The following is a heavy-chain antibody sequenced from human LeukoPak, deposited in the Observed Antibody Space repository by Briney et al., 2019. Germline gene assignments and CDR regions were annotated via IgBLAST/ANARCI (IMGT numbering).Heavy chain of an antibody. CDR3: ATGLWFGKYLDV. CDR1: GYTFTSYY. CDR2: VNPSGGST. J-gene: IGHJ6*04. V-gene: IGHV1-46*01. Sequence: ASVKVSCKASGYTFTSYYMHWVRQAPGQGLEWMGMVNPSGGSTTYAQKFQGRVTMTRDTSTSTVYMELSSLRSEDTAVYYCATGLWFGKYLDVWGKGTTVTISS. D-gene: IGHD3-10*01.